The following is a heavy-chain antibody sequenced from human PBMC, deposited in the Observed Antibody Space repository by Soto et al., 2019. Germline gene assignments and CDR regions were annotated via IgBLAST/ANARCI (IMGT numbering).Heavy chain of an antibody. D-gene: IGHD6-19*01. V-gene: IGHV3-23*01. J-gene: IGHJ4*02. CDR1: GFIFSSYA. CDR2: ISGSGGST. CDR3: AKEVAGRGTYYFDY. Sequence: PGGSLSLSCAVSGFIFSSYAMSWVRQAPGQGLERVSAISGSGGSTYYADSVKGRSTISRDNSKKTLYLQMNSLRAEDTAVYYCAKEVAGRGTYYFDYWGQGTLVTVS.